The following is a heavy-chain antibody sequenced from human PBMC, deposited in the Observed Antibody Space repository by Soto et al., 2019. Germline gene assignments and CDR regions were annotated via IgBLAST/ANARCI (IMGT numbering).Heavy chain of an antibody. CDR3: ARGYRQSGYSSSWVFDS. V-gene: IGHV4-31*01. J-gene: IGHJ4*02. CDR2: MYYSGST. D-gene: IGHD6-13*01. Sequence: QVQLRESGPGLVKPSQTLSLTCTVSGGSINSGGYYWNWIRQHPGKGLEWIGYMYYSGSTYYNPFLRSQVIISAATSETHFSLKLSSVTAANTAVYFCARGYRQSGYSSSWVFDSWGQGTLVNVSS. CDR1: GGSINSGGYY.